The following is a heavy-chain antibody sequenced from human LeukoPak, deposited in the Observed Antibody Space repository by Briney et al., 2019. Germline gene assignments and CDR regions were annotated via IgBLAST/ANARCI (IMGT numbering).Heavy chain of an antibody. CDR2: ISGSGGSI. CDR3: AKEGGYCSGGSCYFSY. J-gene: IGHJ4*02. CDR1: GFTFSTYA. D-gene: IGHD2-15*01. Sequence: SGGSLRLSCAASGFTFSTYAMSWVRQAPGKGLEWVSAISGSGGSIYYADSVKGRFTISRGNSKNTLYLQMNSLRAEDTAIYYCAKEGGYCSGGSCYFSYWGQGTLVTVSS. V-gene: IGHV3-23*01.